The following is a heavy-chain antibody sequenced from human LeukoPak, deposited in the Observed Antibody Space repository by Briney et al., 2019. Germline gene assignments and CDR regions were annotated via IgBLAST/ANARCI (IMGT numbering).Heavy chain of an antibody. J-gene: IGHJ6*02. CDR1: GYTFTGYY. CDR2: INPNSGGT. Sequence: ASVKVSCKASGYTFTGYYMHWVRQAPGQGLEWMGWINPNSGGTNYAQEFQGRVTMTRDTSISTAYMELSRLRSDDTAVYYCATPPEDYGDYYYYGMDVWGQGTTVTVSS. CDR3: ATPPEDYGDYYYYGMDV. D-gene: IGHD4-17*01. V-gene: IGHV1-2*02.